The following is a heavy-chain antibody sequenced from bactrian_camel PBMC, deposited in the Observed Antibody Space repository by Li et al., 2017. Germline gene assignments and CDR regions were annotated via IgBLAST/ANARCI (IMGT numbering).Heavy chain of an antibody. V-gene: IGHV3S10*01. J-gene: IGHJ4*01. Sequence: DVQLVESGGGLVQPGGSLRLSCTASGDSISAYQMAWFRRTVENGREGVAYLGRDGHTTYAEFVKGRFVISRDNAKDTLYLQMNSLKIEDTAVYYCALGSSRQATMTARGKGTQVTVS. CDR2: LGRDGHT. D-gene: IGHD3*01. CDR1: GDSISAYQ.